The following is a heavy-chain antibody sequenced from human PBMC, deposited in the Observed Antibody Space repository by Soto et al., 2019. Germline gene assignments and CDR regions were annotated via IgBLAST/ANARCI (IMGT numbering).Heavy chain of an antibody. CDR1: GGTFSSYA. D-gene: IGHD4-4*01. V-gene: IGHV1-69*01. J-gene: IGHJ6*02. Sequence: QVQLVQSGAEVKKPGSSVKVSCKASGGTFSSYAISWVRQAPGQGLEWMGGIFPIFGTANYAQKFQGRVTITADESTSTAYMELSSLRSEDTAVYYCARGMTTVTTSYYYYYGMDVWGQGTTVTVSS. CDR3: ARGMTTVTTSYYYYYGMDV. CDR2: IFPIFGTA.